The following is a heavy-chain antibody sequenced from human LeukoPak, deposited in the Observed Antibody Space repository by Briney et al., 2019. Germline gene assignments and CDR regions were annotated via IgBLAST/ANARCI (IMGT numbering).Heavy chain of an antibody. CDR1: GYRFTTYW. V-gene: IGHV5-51*01. J-gene: IGHJ4*02. CDR2: IYPGDSDT. Sequence: GESLKISRKSSGYRFTTYWIGWVRQKPGKGLEWMGIIYPGDSDTRYSPSFQGQVTMSVDKSISTAYLQWSSLKASDTAVYYCGRSGYSGYEFDYWGQGSLVTVSS. CDR3: GRSGYSGYEFDY. D-gene: IGHD5-12*01.